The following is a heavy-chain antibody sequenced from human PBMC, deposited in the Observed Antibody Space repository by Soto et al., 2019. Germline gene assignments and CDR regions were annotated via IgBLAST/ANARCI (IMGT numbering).Heavy chain of an antibody. CDR3: ARDFLYCSGGSCPQGWFDS. J-gene: IGHJ5*01. Sequence: SETLSLTCTVSGGSISSYYWSWIRQPPGKGLEWIGYIYYSGSTNYNPSLKSRVTISVDTSKNQFSLKLSSVTVADTAVYYCARDFLYCSGGSCPQGWFDSWGQGTLVTVSS. CDR2: IYYSGST. V-gene: IGHV4-59*12. CDR1: GGSISSYY. D-gene: IGHD2-15*01.